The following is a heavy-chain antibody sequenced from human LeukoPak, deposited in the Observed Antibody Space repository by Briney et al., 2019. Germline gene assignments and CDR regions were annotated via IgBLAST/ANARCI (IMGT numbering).Heavy chain of an antibody. Sequence: SETLSLTCTVSGYYISSGYYCGWIRQPPGKRLEWIVSLYHSRSTYYNPSLKSRLTISVDTSKNQFSLKLSSVTAADTAVYYCARLTYYDFWSGYGGNWFDPWGQGTLVTVSS. CDR3: ARLTYYDFWSGYGGNWFDP. D-gene: IGHD3-3*01. V-gene: IGHV4-38-2*02. CDR2: LYHSRST. J-gene: IGHJ5*02. CDR1: GYYISSGYY.